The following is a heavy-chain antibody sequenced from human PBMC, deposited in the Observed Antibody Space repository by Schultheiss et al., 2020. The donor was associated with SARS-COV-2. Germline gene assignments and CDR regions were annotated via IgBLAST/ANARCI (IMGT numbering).Heavy chain of an antibody. CDR3: ARDRGYGDYSVYFDY. V-gene: IGHV4-34*01. J-gene: IGHJ4*02. CDR1: GGSFSGYY. CDR2: INHSGST. D-gene: IGHD4-17*01. Sequence: SQTLSLTCAVYGGSFSGYYWSWIRQPPGKGLEWIEEINHSGSTNYNPSLKSRVTISVDTSKNQFSLKLSSVTAADTAVYYCARDRGYGDYSVYFDYWGQGTLVTVSS.